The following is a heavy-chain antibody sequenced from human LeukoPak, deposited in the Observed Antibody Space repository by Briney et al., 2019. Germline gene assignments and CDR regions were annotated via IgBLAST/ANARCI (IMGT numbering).Heavy chain of an antibody. Sequence: SGTLSLTCAVSGYSISSGYYWGWIRQPPGKGLEWIASIYHSGSTYYNPSLKSRVTISVDTSKNQFSLKLSSVTAADTAVYYCARLAAQGGYWGQGTLVTVSS. D-gene: IGHD6-13*01. CDR2: IYHSGST. J-gene: IGHJ4*02. CDR3: ARLAAQGGY. CDR1: GYSISSGYY. V-gene: IGHV4-38-2*01.